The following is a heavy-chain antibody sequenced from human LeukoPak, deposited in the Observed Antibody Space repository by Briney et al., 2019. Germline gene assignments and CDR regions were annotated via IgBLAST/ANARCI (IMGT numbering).Heavy chain of an antibody. J-gene: IGHJ5*02. CDR2: FYSGGTT. D-gene: IGHD3-22*01. CDR3: ARHYYDRGFDP. CDR1: GFTVSSTY. V-gene: IGHV3-66*04. Sequence: PGGSLRLSCAAPGFTVSSTYMSWVRQAPGKGLEWVSVFYSGGTTYYADSVKGRFTISRDNAKNSLYLQMNSLRAEDTAVYYCARHYYDRGFDPWGQGTLVTVSS.